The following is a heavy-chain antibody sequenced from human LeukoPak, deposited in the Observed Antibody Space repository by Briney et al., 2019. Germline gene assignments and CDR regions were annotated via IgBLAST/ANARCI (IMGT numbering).Heavy chain of an antibody. CDR3: ARAPNYDFWSGYYTGSPYYYGMDV. CDR1: GGSVSSGSYY. CDR2: IYYSGST. V-gene: IGHV4-61*01. Sequence: SETLSLTCTVSGGSVSSGSYYRSWIRQPPGKGLEWIGYIYYSGSTNYNPSLKSRVTISVDTSKNQFSLKLSSVTAADTAVYYCARAPNYDFWSGYYTGSPYYYGMDVWGQGTTVTVS. D-gene: IGHD3-3*01. J-gene: IGHJ6*02.